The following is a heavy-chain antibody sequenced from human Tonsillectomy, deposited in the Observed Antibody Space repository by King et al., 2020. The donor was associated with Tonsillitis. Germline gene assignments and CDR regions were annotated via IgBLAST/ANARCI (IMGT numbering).Heavy chain of an antibody. CDR3: SSARV. Sequence: VQLVESGGGLVQPGGSLRLSCAASGFTFSNYHMNWVRQAPGKGLEWVSYIRSSSSTIYYADSVKGRFTISRDNAKNSLFLQMNSLRVEDTAVYYCSSARVRGQGTLVTVSS. CDR2: IRSSSSTI. CDR1: GFTFSNYH. J-gene: IGHJ4*02. V-gene: IGHV3-48*04. D-gene: IGHD6-6*01.